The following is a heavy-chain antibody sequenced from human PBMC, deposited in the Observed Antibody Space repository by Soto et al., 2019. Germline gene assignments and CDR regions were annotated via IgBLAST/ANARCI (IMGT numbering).Heavy chain of an antibody. Sequence: PSETLSLTCAVSGGSISSSNWWSWVRQPPGKGLEWIGEIYHSGSTNYNPSLKSRVTISVDKSKNQFSLKLSSVTAADTAVYYCARRVVPAARWNGMDVWGQGTTVTVSS. CDR1: GGSISSSNW. CDR3: ARRVVPAARWNGMDV. V-gene: IGHV4-4*02. J-gene: IGHJ6*02. D-gene: IGHD2-2*01. CDR2: IYHSGST.